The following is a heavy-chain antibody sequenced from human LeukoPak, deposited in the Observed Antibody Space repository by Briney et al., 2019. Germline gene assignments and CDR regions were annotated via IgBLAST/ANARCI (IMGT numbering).Heavy chain of an antibody. J-gene: IGHJ5*02. V-gene: IGHV4-34*01. CDR2: INHSGST. Sequence: SETLSLTCAVYGVSFSGYYWSWIRQPPGKGLEWIGEINHSGSTNYNPSLKSRVTISVDTSKNQFSLKLSSVTAADTAVYYCARGHGYNWNYGGSWFDPWGQGTLVTVSS. D-gene: IGHD1-7*01. CDR3: ARGHGYNWNYGGSWFDP. CDR1: GVSFSGYY.